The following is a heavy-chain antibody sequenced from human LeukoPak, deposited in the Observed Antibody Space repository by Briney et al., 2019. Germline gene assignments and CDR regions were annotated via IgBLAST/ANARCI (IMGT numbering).Heavy chain of an antibody. CDR2: IKQDGSEK. D-gene: IGHD6-13*01. Sequence: PGGSLRLSCAASGFTFSSYWMSWVRQAPGKGLEWVANIKQDGSEKYYVDSVKGRFTISRDNAKNSLYLQMNSLRAEDTAVYYCARVAAAGTFYYYYYMDVWGKGTTVIVSS. CDR3: ARVAAAGTFYYYYYMDV. V-gene: IGHV3-7*01. J-gene: IGHJ6*03. CDR1: GFTFSSYW.